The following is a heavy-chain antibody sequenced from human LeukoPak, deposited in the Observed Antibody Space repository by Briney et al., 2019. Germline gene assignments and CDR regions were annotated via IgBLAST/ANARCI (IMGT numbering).Heavy chain of an antibody. J-gene: IGHJ4*02. Sequence: GGSLRLSCTASGFTFSTYEMNWVRQAPGKGLEWVSYISSSGSTVYYADSVKGRFTISRDSAKNSLHLQMNSLRAEDTAVYYCAGGMTTGTVDSWGQGTLVTVSS. D-gene: IGHD4-11*01. CDR3: AGGMTTGTVDS. V-gene: IGHV3-48*03. CDR2: ISSSGSTV. CDR1: GFTFSTYE.